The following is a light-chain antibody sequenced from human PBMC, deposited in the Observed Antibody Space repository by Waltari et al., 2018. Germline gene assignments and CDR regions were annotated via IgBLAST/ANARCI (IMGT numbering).Light chain of an antibody. Sequence: QLVLTQSPSASASLGASVKLTCTLSSGHSSNIIAWHQQQPEKGPRYLMEVNSDGSHSKGDELPERFSGSSSGAERYLTICSLQSEDEAEYYCQTGGHGTWVFGGGTKLTVL. CDR1: SGHSSNI. J-gene: IGLJ3*02. CDR3: QTGGHGTWV. CDR2: VNSDGSH. V-gene: IGLV4-69*01.